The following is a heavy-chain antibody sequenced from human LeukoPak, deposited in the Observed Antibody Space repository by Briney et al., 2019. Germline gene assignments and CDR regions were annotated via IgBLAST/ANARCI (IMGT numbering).Heavy chain of an antibody. Sequence: SETLSLTCAVSGGSISSSTNWWSWVRQPPGKGLEWIGEIYHSGGTNYNPSLKSRITISVDKSQNQFSLKVNSLTAADTAVYYCARGGLSSSWHNWFDPWGQGTLVTVSS. CDR3: ARGGLSSSWHNWFDP. V-gene: IGHV4-4*02. CDR1: GGSISSSTNW. CDR2: IYHSGGT. J-gene: IGHJ5*02. D-gene: IGHD6-13*01.